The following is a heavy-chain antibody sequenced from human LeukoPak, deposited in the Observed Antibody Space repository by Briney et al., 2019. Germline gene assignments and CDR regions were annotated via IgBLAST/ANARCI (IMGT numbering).Heavy chain of an antibody. V-gene: IGHV4-59*11. CDR2: IYYSGST. J-gene: IGHJ5*02. D-gene: IGHD1-26*01. CDR1: GGSISSHY. CDR3: ASLVVGATRDRNWFDP. Sequence: PSETLSLTCTVSGGSISSHYWSWIRQPPGKGPEWIGYIYYSGSTNYNPSLKSRVTISVDTSKNQFSLKLSSVTAADTAVYYCASLVVGATRDRNWFDPWGQGTLVTVSS.